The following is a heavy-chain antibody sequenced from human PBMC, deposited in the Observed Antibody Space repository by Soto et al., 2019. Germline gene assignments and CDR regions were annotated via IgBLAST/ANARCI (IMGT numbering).Heavy chain of an antibody. J-gene: IGHJ4*02. V-gene: IGHV3-11*01. Sequence: ESGGGLVKPGGSLRLSCAASGFTFSDYYMSWIRQAPGKGLEWVSYISNSGGTIYYAESVKGRFTISRDNAKNSLYLQMNSLRAEDTAVYYCASSSRFLEWSDYWGQGTLVTVSS. CDR2: ISNSGGTI. D-gene: IGHD3-3*01. CDR1: GFTFSDYY. CDR3: ASSSRFLEWSDY.